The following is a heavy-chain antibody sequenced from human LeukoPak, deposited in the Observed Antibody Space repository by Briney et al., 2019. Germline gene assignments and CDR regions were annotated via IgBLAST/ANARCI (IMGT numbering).Heavy chain of an antibody. CDR3: AKDWKEVAYCSGGSCYSDY. J-gene: IGHJ4*02. CDR2: ISGSGGKT. CDR1: GFTFSSYA. V-gene: IGHV3-23*01. Sequence: GESLRLSCAVSGFTFSSYAMSWVRQAPGKGLEWVSVISGSGGKTFYADSVKGRFTISRDNSKNTLYLQMNSLRDEDTAVYYCAKDWKEVAYCSGGSCYSDYWGQGTLVIVSS. D-gene: IGHD2-15*01.